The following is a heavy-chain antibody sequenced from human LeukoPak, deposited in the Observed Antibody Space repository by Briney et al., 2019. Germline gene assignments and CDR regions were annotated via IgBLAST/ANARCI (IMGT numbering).Heavy chain of an antibody. CDR2: ISYDGRNK. V-gene: IGHV3-33*05. CDR3: AKGTMVRGVTPFDY. CDR1: GFMFSGYG. J-gene: IGHJ4*02. D-gene: IGHD3-10*01. Sequence: GGSLRLSCAASGFMFSGYGMHWVRQAPGKGLEWVALISYDGRNKLYIDSVKGRFTISRDNSKNTLYLQMNSLRAEDTAVYYCAKGTMVRGVTPFDYWGQGTLVTVSS.